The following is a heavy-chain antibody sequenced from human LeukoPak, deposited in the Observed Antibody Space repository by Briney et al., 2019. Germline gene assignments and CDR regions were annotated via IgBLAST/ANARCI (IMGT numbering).Heavy chain of an antibody. V-gene: IGHV3-30*02. J-gene: IGHJ4*02. Sequence: GGSLRLSCAASGFTFSSYAMSWVRQAPGKGLEWVAFIRYDGSNKYYADSVKGRFTISRDNSKNTLYLQMNSLRAEDTAVYYCAKDRAGTIDYWGQGTLVTVSS. CDR1: GFTFSSYA. CDR3: AKDRAGTIDY. D-gene: IGHD1-14*01. CDR2: IRYDGSNK.